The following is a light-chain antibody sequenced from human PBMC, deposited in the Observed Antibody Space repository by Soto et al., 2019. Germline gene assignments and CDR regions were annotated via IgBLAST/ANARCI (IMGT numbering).Light chain of an antibody. CDR3: QQTYSTPYS. CDR1: QSISNY. Sequence: DIQMTQSPSSLSASVGDRVTITCRASQSISNYLNWYQQKPGKAPKLLMYAASSLQGGVPPRFSGSGSGTEFTLTISSLQPEDFAAYYCQQTYSTPYSFGQGTKLESK. CDR2: AAS. V-gene: IGKV1-39*01. J-gene: IGKJ2*03.